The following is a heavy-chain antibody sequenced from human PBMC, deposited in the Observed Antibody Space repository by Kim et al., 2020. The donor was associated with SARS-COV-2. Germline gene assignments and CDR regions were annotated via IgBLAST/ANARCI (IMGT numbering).Heavy chain of an antibody. CDR3: AKGARVLVDIVATFH. Sequence: GGSLRLSCAASGFTFSSYGMHWVRQAPGKGLEWVAVISYDGSNKYYADSVKGRFTISRDNSKNTLYLQMNSLRAEDTAVYYCAKGARVLVDIVATFHWG. CDR1: GFTFSSYG. CDR2: ISYDGSNK. D-gene: IGHD5-12*01. V-gene: IGHV3-30*18. J-gene: IGHJ1*01.